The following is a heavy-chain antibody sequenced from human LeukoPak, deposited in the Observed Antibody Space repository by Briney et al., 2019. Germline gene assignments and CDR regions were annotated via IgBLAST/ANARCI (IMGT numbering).Heavy chain of an antibody. CDR3: ARGGPGYYDSSGYYY. V-gene: IGHV4-34*01. CDR2: INHSGST. Sequence: SETLSLTCTVSGGSVSNADYYWSWIRQPPGKGLEWIGEINHSGSTNYNPSLKSRVTISVDTSKNQFSLKLSSVTAADTAVYYCARGGPGYYDSSGYYYWGQGTLVTVSS. CDR1: GGSVSNADYY. J-gene: IGHJ4*02. D-gene: IGHD3-22*01.